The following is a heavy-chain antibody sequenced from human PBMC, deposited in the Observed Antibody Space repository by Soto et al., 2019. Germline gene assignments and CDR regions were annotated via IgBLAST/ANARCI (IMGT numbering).Heavy chain of an antibody. CDR1: GCSISSYY. CDR2: IYYSGST. V-gene: IGHV4-59*01. Sequence: XETLSLTGPVAGCSISSYYWSWIRQPPGKGLEWIGYIYYSGSTNYNPSLKSRVTISVDTSKNQFSLKLSSVTAADTAVYYCARVSQGLFDHWGQGTLVTVSS. J-gene: IGHJ5*02. CDR3: ARVSQGLFDH.